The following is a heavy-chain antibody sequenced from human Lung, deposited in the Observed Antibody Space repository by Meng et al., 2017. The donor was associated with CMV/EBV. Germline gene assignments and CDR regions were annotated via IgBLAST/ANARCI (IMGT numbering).Heavy chain of an antibody. CDR1: GYSXTCYD. Sequence: ASXXVSXKASGYSXTCYDINWVRQAPGQGLEWMGWMNPNNGDTGYAQKFQGRVTMTRDTSISTVYMELNSLRSEDTAVYYCARVEGPAGAMLKYFYYYGMEVXGQGXTVTVSS. CDR3: ARVEGPAGAMLKYFYYYGMEV. CDR2: MNPNNGDT. J-gene: IGHJ6*02. V-gene: IGHV1-8*01. D-gene: IGHD6-13*01.